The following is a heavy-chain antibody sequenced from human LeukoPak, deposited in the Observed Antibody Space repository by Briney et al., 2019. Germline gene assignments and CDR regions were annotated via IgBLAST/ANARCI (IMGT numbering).Heavy chain of an antibody. Sequence: GASVEVSCKASGYTFTGYYMHWVRQAPGQGLEWMGWINPNSGGTNYAQKFQGRVTMIRDTSISTAYMELSRLRSDDTAVYYCARDEEVIVVVPAAIRLGYYFDYWGQGTLVTVSS. CDR2: INPNSGGT. CDR3: ARDEEVIVVVPAAIRLGYYFDY. CDR1: GYTFTGYY. V-gene: IGHV1-2*02. D-gene: IGHD2-2*02. J-gene: IGHJ4*02.